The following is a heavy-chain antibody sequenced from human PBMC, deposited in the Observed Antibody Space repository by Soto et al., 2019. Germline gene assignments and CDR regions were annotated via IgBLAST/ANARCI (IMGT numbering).Heavy chain of an antibody. D-gene: IGHD3-16*01. J-gene: IGHJ4*02. Sequence: SETLSLTCTVSGGSISSSSYYWGWIRQPPGKGLEWIGSIYYSGSTYYNPSLKSRVTISVDTSKNQFSLKLSSVTAADTAVYYCARHSGLTFLDYWGQGTLVTVSS. CDR1: GGSISSSSYY. CDR3: ARHSGLTFLDY. V-gene: IGHV4-39*01. CDR2: IYYSGST.